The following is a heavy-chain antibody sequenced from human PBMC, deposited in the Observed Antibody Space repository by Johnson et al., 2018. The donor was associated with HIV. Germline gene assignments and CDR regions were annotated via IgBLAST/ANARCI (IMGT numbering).Heavy chain of an antibody. Sequence: VQLVESGGGVVQPGRSLRLSCAASGFTFSSYAMHWVRQAPGKGLEWVAVISYDGSNKYYADSVKGRFTISRDNSKNTLYLQMNSLRAEDTAVYYCARRNAGGAFDIGGQVTMVTVSS. CDR1: GFTFSSYA. CDR3: ARRNAGGAFDI. CDR2: ISYDGSNK. J-gene: IGHJ3*02. D-gene: IGHD2-2*01. V-gene: IGHV3-30-3*01.